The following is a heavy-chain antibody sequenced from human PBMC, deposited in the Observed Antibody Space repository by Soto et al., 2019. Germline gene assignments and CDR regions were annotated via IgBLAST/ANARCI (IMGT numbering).Heavy chain of an antibody. J-gene: IGHJ2*01. CDR3: ARDPATFLLNQTYYDFWGGYYWYFDL. CDR1: GYTFTGYY. V-gene: IGHV1-2*02. CDR2: INPNSGGT. Sequence: ASVKVSCKASGYTFTGYYMHWARQAPGQGLEWMGWINPNSGGTNYAQKFQGRVTMTRDTSTSTAYMELSRLGSDDTAVYYCARDPATFLLNQTYYDFWGGYYWYFDLWGRGTLVTVSS. D-gene: IGHD3-3*01.